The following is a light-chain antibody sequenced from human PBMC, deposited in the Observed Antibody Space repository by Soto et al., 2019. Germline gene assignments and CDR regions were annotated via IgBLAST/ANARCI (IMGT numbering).Light chain of an antibody. Sequence: QSVLTQPASMSGSPGQSITISCTGTSTDIGAYHYVSWYQQPPGKAPKLQXXXVXXXPSRVSTRSHGSKSGNTASLTISGLQAEDEANYYCNSYTTLSNRVFGTGNKVT. CDR1: STDIGAYHY. CDR3: NSYTTLSNRV. V-gene: IGLV2-14*01. J-gene: IGLJ1*01. CDR2: XVX.